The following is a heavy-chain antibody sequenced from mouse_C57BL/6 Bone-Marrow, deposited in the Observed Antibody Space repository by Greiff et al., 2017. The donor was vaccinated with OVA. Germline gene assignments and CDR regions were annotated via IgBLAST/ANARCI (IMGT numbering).Heavy chain of an antibody. Sequence: QVQLQQPGAELVTPGASVKLSCPASGYTFTSYWMPWVKQRPGQGLEWIGMIHPNSGSTNYNEKFKSKATLTVDKSSSTAYMQLSSLTSEDSAVYYCARDYYGSSLSWFAYWGQGTRVTVSA. CDR1: GYTFTSYW. J-gene: IGHJ3*01. V-gene: IGHV1-64*01. CDR3: ARDYYGSSLSWFAY. D-gene: IGHD1-1*01. CDR2: IHPNSGST.